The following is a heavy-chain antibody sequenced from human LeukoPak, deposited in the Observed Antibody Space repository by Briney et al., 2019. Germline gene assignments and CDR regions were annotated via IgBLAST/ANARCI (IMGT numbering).Heavy chain of an antibody. V-gene: IGHV1-46*01. J-gene: IGHJ3*02. CDR2: LHPVTGGT. CDR1: GFTFTTYL. Sequence: ASVKVSCKASGFTFTTYLIHWVRQAPGQGLEWMGELHPVTGGTNYAQKFQGRVTMTRDTSTSTVYLELSSLTSEDTAVYFCARDPANGRPDAYDIWGQGTRVTVSS. D-gene: IGHD1-26*01. CDR3: ARDPANGRPDAYDI.